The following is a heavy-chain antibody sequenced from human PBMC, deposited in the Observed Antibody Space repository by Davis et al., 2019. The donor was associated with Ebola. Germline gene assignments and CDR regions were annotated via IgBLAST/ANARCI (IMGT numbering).Heavy chain of an antibody. V-gene: IGHV3-33*01. CDR2: IWYDGSNK. CDR1: GFTFSSYG. CDR3: AREVYSYGYYYYYGMDV. D-gene: IGHD5-18*01. Sequence: GESLKISCAASGFTFSSYGMHWVRQAPGKGLEWVAVIWYDGSNKYYADSVKGRFTISRDNSKNTLYLQMNSLRAEDTAVYYCAREVYSYGYYYYYGMDVWGQGTTVTVSS. J-gene: IGHJ6*02.